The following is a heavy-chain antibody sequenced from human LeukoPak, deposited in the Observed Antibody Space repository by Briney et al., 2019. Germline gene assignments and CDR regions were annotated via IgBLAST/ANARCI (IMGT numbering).Heavy chain of an antibody. D-gene: IGHD3-22*01. CDR3: AREFYYDRIGYDAFDI. CDR1: GYTFTGYY. Sequence: ASVKVSCKASGYTFTGYYMHWVRQAPGQGLEWMGRINPNSGGTNYAQKFQGRVTVTRDTSISTAYMELSRLRSDDTAVYYCAREFYYDRIGYDAFDIWGQRTMVTVSS. J-gene: IGHJ3*02. CDR2: INPNSGGT. V-gene: IGHV1-2*06.